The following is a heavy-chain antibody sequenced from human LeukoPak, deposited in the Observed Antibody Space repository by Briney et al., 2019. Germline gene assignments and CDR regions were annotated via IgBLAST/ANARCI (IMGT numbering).Heavy chain of an antibody. CDR1: GGSINSGNYY. CDR2: MYTSGST. D-gene: IGHD2-15*01. J-gene: IGHJ3*02. V-gene: IGHV4-61*02. Sequence: SETLSLTCTVSGGSINSGNYYWSWIRQPAGKGLEWIGRMYTSGSTNYNPSLKSRVSIPVDTSKNQFSLKLTSVTAADTAVYYCARYLGYCSGGSCLQWAFDIWGQGTMVTVSS. CDR3: ARYLGYCSGGSCLQWAFDI.